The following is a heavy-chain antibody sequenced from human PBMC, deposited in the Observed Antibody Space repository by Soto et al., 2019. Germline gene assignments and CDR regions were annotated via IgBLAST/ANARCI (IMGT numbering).Heavy chain of an antibody. CDR1: GFTFSHAW. CDR3: ATYYTGSGSYYRFDS. CDR2: IKSESDSGAA. Sequence: EAQLVESGGGLVKPGGSLRLSCAASGFTFSHAWMSWVRQAPGKGLEWVGRIKSESDSGAADTAAPVKGRFTISRDDSKNTLYLHMNSLKTEDTGVYYCATYYTGSGSYYRFDSWGQGTLVTVSS. V-gene: IGHV3-15*01. J-gene: IGHJ4*02. D-gene: IGHD3-10*01.